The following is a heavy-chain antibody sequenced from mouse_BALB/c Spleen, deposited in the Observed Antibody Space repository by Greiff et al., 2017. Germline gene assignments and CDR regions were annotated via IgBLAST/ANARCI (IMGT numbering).Heavy chain of an antibody. CDR2: ISYSGST. V-gene: IGHV3-2*02. D-gene: IGHD1-1*01. CDR1: GYSITSDYA. CDR3: ARDGSPDD. J-gene: IGHJ2*01. Sequence: EVQRVESGPGLVKPSQSLSLTCTVTGYSITSDYAWNWIRQFPGNKLEWMGYISYSGSTSYNPSLKSRISITRDTSKNQFFLQLNSVTTEDTATYYCARDGSPDDWGQGTTLTVSS.